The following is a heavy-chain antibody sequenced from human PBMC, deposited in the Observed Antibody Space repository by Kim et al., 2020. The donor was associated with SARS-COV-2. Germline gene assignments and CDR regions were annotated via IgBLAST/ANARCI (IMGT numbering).Heavy chain of an antibody. J-gene: IGHJ4*02. CDR3: GRRGYYFDL. CDR2: IKYDGSVK. Sequence: GGSLRLFCAASGFTFSDYWMNWVRQAPGKGLEWVANIKYDGSVKDYVDSVKGRFTISRDNAKNSVYLQMSSLRAEDTAVYYCGRRGYYFDLWGQGTLVTVSS. CDR1: GFTFSDYW. V-gene: IGHV3-7*01.